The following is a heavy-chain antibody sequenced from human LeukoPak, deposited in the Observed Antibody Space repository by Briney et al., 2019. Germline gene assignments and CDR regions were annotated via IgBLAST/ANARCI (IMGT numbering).Heavy chain of an antibody. CDR2: ISSIISYI. J-gene: IGHJ6*02. CDR3: AREGRPYYDILTGYSPGGYYYYGMDV. D-gene: IGHD3-9*01. V-gene: IGHV3-21*01. CDR1: GFTSSIYS. Sequence: PGGSLRLSCAASGFTSSIYSMNWVRPAPGKGLEWVSSISSIISYIYYADSVKGRFTISRDNAKNSLYLQMNSLRAEDTAVYYCAREGRPYYDILTGYSPGGYYYYGMDVWGQGTTVTVSS.